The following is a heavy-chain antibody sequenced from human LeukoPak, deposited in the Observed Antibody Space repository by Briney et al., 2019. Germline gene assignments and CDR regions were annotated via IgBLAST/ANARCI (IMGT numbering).Heavy chain of an antibody. D-gene: IGHD3-16*02. CDR2: IYYSGST. CDR1: GGPFSSYY. V-gene: IGHV4-59*01. Sequence: PSETLSLXCAVYGGPFSSYYWSWIRQPPGKGLEWIGYIYYSGSTNYNPSLKSRVTISVDTSKNQFSLKLSSVTAADTAVYYCARVGYDYVWGSYRSPGAFDIWGQGTMVTVSP. CDR3: ARVGYDYVWGSYRSPGAFDI. J-gene: IGHJ3*02.